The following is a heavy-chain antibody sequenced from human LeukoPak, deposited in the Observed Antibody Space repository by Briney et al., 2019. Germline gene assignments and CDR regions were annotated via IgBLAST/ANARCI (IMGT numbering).Heavy chain of an antibody. CDR3: ARENIVGARGDFDY. V-gene: IGHV1-18*01. CDR1: GYTFTSYG. J-gene: IGHJ4*02. D-gene: IGHD1-26*01. Sequence: GASVKVSCKASGYTFTSYGISWVRQAPGQGLEWMVWISAYNGNTNYAQKFQGRVTMTTDTSTSTAYMELRSLRSDDTAVYYCARENIVGARGDFDYWGQGTLVTVSS. CDR2: ISAYNGNT.